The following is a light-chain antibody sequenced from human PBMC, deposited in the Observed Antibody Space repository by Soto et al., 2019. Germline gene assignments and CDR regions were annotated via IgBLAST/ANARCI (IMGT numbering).Light chain of an antibody. V-gene: IGLV2-14*01. J-gene: IGLJ1*01. Sequence: QSVLTQPASASGSPGQSITISCTGTSSDVGGYNYVSWYQQHPGKAPKLMIYDVSNRPSGVSNRFSGSKSGNTASLTISGLQAEDEADYYCSSYTSSSTLDVFGTGTRSPS. CDR2: DVS. CDR3: SSYTSSSTLDV. CDR1: SSDVGGYNY.